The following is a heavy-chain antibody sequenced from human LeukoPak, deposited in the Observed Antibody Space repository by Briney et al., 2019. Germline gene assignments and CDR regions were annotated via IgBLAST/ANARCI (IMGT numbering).Heavy chain of an antibody. Sequence: SVKVSCKASGFTFTSSAVQWVRQARGQRLEWIGWIVVGSGNTNYAQKFQERVTITRDMSTSTAYMELSSLRSEDTAVYYCAAGYCSGGSCYPYYYYGMDVWGQGTTVTISS. CDR3: AAGYCSGGSCYPYYYYGMDV. D-gene: IGHD2-15*01. CDR1: GFTFTSSA. V-gene: IGHV1-58*01. CDR2: IVVGSGNT. J-gene: IGHJ6*02.